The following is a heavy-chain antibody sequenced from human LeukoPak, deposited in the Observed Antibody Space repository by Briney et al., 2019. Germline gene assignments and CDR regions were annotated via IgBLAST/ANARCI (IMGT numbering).Heavy chain of an antibody. J-gene: IGHJ4*02. CDR1: GGSISSSSYY. CDR3: ARYSSGWYNALYYFDY. CDR2: IYYSGST. Sequence: SETLSLTCTVSGGSISSSSYYWGWIRQPPGKGLEWIGSIYYSGSTYYNPSLKSRVTISVDTSKNQFSLKLSSVTAADTAVYYCARYSSGWYNALYYFDYWGQGTLVTVSS. V-gene: IGHV4-39*07. D-gene: IGHD6-19*01.